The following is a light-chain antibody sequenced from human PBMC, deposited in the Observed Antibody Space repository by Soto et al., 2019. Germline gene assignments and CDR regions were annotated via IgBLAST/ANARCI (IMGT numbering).Light chain of an antibody. J-gene: IGLJ2*01. Sequence: QSALTQPPSASGSPGQSVTISCTGTSSDVGGYNYVSWYQQHPGKAPKLMIYEVSKRPSGVPDSFSGSKSGNTASLTVSGLQAEDEAAYYCSSYAGSNHVVFGGGTKVTVL. CDR2: EVS. CDR1: SSDVGGYNY. V-gene: IGLV2-8*01. CDR3: SSYAGSNHVV.